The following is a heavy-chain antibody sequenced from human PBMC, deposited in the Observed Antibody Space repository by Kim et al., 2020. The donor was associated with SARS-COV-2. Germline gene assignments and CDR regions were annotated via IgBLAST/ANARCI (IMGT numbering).Heavy chain of an antibody. Sequence: AQKFQGRVTITADESTSTAYMELSSLRSEDTAVYYCADGDSSSWIIPWRHWGQGTLVTVSS. J-gene: IGHJ4*02. V-gene: IGHV1-69*01. D-gene: IGHD6-13*01. CDR3: ADGDSSSWIIPWRH.